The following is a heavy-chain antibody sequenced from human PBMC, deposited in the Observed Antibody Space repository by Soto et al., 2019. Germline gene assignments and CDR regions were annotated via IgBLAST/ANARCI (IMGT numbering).Heavy chain of an antibody. V-gene: IGHV6-1*01. Sequence: SQTLSLTCAISVDSVSSNSVAWNWIRQSPSRGLEWLGRTYYRSKWYNNYAVSVKSRITINPDTSKNQFSLQLNSVTPEDTAVFYCARGDQAFDYWGQGTLVTVSS. CDR2: TYYRSKWYN. CDR3: ARGDQAFDY. J-gene: IGHJ4*02. D-gene: IGHD2-2*01. CDR1: VDSVSSNSVA.